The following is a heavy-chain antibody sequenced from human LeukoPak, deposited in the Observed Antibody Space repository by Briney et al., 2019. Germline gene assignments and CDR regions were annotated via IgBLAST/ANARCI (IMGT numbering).Heavy chain of an antibody. J-gene: IGHJ5*02. CDR2: TYYRSKWYN. Sequence: SQTLSLTCAISGDSVSSNSAAWNWIRQSPSGGLEWLGRTYYRSKWYNDYAVSVKSRITINPDTSKNQFSLQLNSVTPEDTAVYYCARGLLGAARWFDPWGQGTLVTVSS. CDR3: ARGLLGAARWFDP. CDR1: GDSVSSNSAA. D-gene: IGHD2-15*01. V-gene: IGHV6-1*01.